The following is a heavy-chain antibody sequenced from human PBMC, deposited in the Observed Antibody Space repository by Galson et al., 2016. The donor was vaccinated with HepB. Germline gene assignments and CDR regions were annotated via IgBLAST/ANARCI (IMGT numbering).Heavy chain of an antibody. CDR1: GFTFSSYG. CDR3: ARGRPIHANPDYYDNLDLDYFDY. J-gene: IGHJ4*02. D-gene: IGHD3-22*01. CDR2: ISSSSSYI. Sequence: GSLRLSCAASGFTFSSYGMNWVRQAPGKGLEWVSSISSSSSYIYYADSVKGRFTISRDTAKNSLYLQMNSLRAEDTAVYFCARGRPIHANPDYYDNLDLDYFDYWGQGTLVTVSS. V-gene: IGHV3-21*01.